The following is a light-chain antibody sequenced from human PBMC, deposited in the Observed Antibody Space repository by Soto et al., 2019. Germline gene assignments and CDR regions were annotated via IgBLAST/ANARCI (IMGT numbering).Light chain of an antibody. CDR3: KAWDSSTAV. CDR1: KLGDKY. CDR2: QHT. V-gene: IGLV3-1*01. J-gene: IGLJ2*01. Sequence: SYELTQPPSVSVSPGQTASITCSGDKLGDKYASWYQQKPGQSPVLVIYQHTKRPSGIPERFSGSNSGNTATLTISGTQAVDEADYYCKAWDSSTAVFGGGTKLTVL.